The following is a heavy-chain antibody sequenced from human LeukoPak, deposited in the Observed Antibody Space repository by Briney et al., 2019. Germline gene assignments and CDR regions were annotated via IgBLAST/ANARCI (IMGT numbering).Heavy chain of an antibody. V-gene: IGHV1-8*01. CDR1: GYTFTSYD. CDR2: MNPNSGNT. D-gene: IGHD2-2*01. Sequence: ASVKVSCKASGYTFTSYDINWVRQATGQGLEWMGWMNPNSGNTGYAQKFQGRVTMTRNTSISTAYMELSSLRSEDTAVYYCARGPAEYQLLFGYYYGMDVWGQGATVTVSS. J-gene: IGHJ6*02. CDR3: ARGPAEYQLLFGYYYGMDV.